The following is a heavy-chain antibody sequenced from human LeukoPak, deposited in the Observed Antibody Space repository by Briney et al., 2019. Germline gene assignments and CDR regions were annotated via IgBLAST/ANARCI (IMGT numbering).Heavy chain of an antibody. CDR1: GYSISSGYC. Sequence: SETLSLTCAVSGYSISSGYCWGWIRQPPGKGLEWIGSIYHSGSTYYNPSLKSRVTISVDTSKNQFSLKLSSVTAADTAVYYCARHAEGYSGYDRGRYYYYYMDVWGKGTTVTVSS. D-gene: IGHD5-12*01. CDR3: ARHAEGYSGYDRGRYYYYYMDV. CDR2: IYHSGST. V-gene: IGHV4-38-2*01. J-gene: IGHJ6*03.